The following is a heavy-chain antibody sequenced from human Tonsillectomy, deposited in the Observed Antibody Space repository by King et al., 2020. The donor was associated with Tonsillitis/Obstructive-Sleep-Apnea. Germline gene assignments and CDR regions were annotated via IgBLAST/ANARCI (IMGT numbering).Heavy chain of an antibody. CDR3: AKEMATPVPFDI. V-gene: IGHV3-30*18. Sequence: VQLVESGGGVVQPGRSLRLSCAASGFTFSSYGMHCVRPAPGKGLEWVAVISYDGRNKYYADSVKGRFTISRDNSKNTLYLQMNSLRAEDTAVYYCAKEMATPVPFDIWGQGTMVTVSS. J-gene: IGHJ3*02. CDR1: GFTFSSYG. CDR2: ISYDGRNK. D-gene: IGHD5-24*01.